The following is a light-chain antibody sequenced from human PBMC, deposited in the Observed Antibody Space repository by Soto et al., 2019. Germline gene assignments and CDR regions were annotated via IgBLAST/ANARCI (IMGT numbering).Light chain of an antibody. CDR1: QSVTSNY. Sequence: EIVLTQSPGTLSLSPGERATLSCGASQSVTSNYLAWYQQKPGQAPRLLIFGASIRVTGIPDRFIGSGSGTDFTLTISRLEPEDFATYFCLQDFNYPWTFGQGTKVDIK. CDR2: GAS. CDR3: LQDFNYPWT. J-gene: IGKJ1*01. V-gene: IGKV3-20*01.